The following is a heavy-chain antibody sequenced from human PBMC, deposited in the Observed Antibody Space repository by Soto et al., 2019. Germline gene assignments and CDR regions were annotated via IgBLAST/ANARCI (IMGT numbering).Heavy chain of an antibody. V-gene: IGHV3-23*01. D-gene: IGHD3-10*01. CDR1: GFTFSTYA. CDR3: AKDGGGSGSYSSSDY. Sequence: PGGSLRLSCAASGFTFSTYAMSWVRQAPGKGLEWVSVISGNGDSTYYADFVKGRFTISRDNSKNTLYLQMNSLRAEDTAVYYCAKDGGGSGSYSSSDYWGQGTLVTVSS. J-gene: IGHJ4*02. CDR2: ISGNGDST.